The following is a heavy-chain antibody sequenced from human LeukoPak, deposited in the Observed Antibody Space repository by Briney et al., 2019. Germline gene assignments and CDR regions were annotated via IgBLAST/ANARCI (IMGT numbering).Heavy chain of an antibody. CDR2: IYPGDPDT. V-gene: IGHV5-51*01. Sequence: GESLKISCNGSGYSFTSYWIGWVRQMPGQGLESIGVIYPGDPDTRYSRSFQGQVTISADKSISTAYLQWSSRKASDTAMYYCARHGMTDKAMVKDYWGQGTLVTVSS. D-gene: IGHD5-18*01. J-gene: IGHJ4*02. CDR1: GYSFTSYW. CDR3: ARHGMTDKAMVKDY.